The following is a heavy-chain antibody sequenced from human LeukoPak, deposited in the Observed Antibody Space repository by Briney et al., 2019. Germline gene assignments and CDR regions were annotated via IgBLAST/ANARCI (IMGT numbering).Heavy chain of an antibody. CDR2: IYYTGST. CDR1: GGSVGSSSYY. CDR3: ATSYYYDTSGYPI. V-gene: IGHV4-61*01. Sequence: PLETLSLTCTVSGGSVGSSSYYWTWIRQPPGKGLEWIGYIYYTGSTNYNPSLESRVTISVDTSKNQFSLKLSSVTAADTAVYYCATSYYYDTSGYPIWGQGTLVTVSS. J-gene: IGHJ4*02. D-gene: IGHD3-22*01.